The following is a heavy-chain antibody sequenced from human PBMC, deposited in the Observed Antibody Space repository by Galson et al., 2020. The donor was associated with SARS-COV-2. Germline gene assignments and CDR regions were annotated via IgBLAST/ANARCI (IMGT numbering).Heavy chain of an antibody. CDR2: NYWNDDK. J-gene: IGHJ6*02. D-gene: IGHD3-22*01. CDR3: AHNSDYYDSSGHLTIDYYYYGMDV. CDR1: GFSLSTSGVG. V-gene: IGHV2-5*01. Sequence: SGPTLVKPTQTLTLTCTFSGFSLSTSGVGVGWIRQPPGKALEWLALNYWNDDKRYSPSLKSRLTITKDTSENQVVLTMTNMDPVDTATYYCAHNSDYYDSSGHLTIDYYYYGMDVWGQGTTVTVSS.